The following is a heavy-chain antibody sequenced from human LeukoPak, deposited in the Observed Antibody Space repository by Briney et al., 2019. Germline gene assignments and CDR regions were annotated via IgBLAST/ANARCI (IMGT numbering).Heavy chain of an antibody. CDR2: IGAYNGNT. V-gene: IGHV1-18*01. J-gene: IGHJ4*02. CDR3: ARDARLYDYVWGSYRQDIDY. D-gene: IGHD3-16*02. CDR1: GYTFTSYG. Sequence: ASVKVSCKASGYTFTSYGISWVRQAPGQGLEWMGWIGAYNGNTNYAQKLQGRVTMTTDTSTSTAYMELRSLRSDDTAVYYCARDARLYDYVWGSYRQDIDYWGQGTLVTVSS.